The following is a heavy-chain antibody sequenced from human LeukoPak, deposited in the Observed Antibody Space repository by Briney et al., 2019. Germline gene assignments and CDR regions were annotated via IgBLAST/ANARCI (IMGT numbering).Heavy chain of an antibody. Sequence: GGSLRLSCAASGFTFSSYSMNWVRQAPGKRLEWVSSISSSSSYIYYADSVKGRFTISRDNAKNSLYLQMNSLRAEDTAVYYCARTDRYSSGWGSDYWGQGTLVTVSS. J-gene: IGHJ4*02. D-gene: IGHD6-19*01. CDR1: GFTFSSYS. V-gene: IGHV3-21*01. CDR2: ISSSSSYI. CDR3: ARTDRYSSGWGSDY.